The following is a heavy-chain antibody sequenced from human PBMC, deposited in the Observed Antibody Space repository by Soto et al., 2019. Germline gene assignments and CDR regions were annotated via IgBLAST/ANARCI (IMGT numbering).Heavy chain of an antibody. CDR2: IYYSGST. J-gene: IGHJ4*02. V-gene: IGHV4-59*01. CDR1: GGSISSYY. D-gene: IGHD3-3*01. Sequence: PSETLSLTCTVSGGSISSYYWSWIRQPPGKGLEWIGYIYYSGSTNYNPSLKSRVTISVDTSKNQFSLKLSSVTAADTAVYYCARVGGKSAFDYWGQGTLVTVSS. CDR3: ARVGGKSAFDY.